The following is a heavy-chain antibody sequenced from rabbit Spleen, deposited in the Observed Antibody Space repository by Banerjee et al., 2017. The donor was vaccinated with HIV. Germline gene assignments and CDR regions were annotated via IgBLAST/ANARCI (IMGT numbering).Heavy chain of an antibody. CDR2: INTATGKA. D-gene: IGHD1-1*01. CDR1: GFSFSSSDY. V-gene: IGHV1S40*01. Sequence: QSLEESGGDLVKPGASLTLTCTASGFSFSSSDYMCWVRQAPGKGLEWIACINTATGKAVYASWAKGRFTISKTSSTTVTLQMTSLTAADTATYFCARDTSSSFSSYGMDLWGQGTLVTVS. J-gene: IGHJ6*01. CDR3: ARDTSSSFSSYGMDL.